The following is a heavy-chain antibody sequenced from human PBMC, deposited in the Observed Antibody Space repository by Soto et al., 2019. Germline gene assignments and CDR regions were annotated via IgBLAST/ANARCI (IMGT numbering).Heavy chain of an antibody. Sequence: ASVKVSCKASGYNFTSYAMHWVRQAPGQSLEWMGWINGGKGNTKYSQKFQGRVTITRDTSASTAYMELSSLRSEDTAVYYCARDGTQPASGWTDYFDYWGQGTLVTVSS. CDR3: ARDGTQPASGWTDYFDY. CDR2: INGGKGNT. J-gene: IGHJ4*02. CDR1: GYNFTSYA. D-gene: IGHD6-19*01. V-gene: IGHV1-3*01.